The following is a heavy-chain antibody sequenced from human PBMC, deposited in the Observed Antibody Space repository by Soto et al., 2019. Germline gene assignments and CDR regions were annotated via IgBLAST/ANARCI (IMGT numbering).Heavy chain of an antibody. V-gene: IGHV1-46*01. J-gene: IGHJ4*02. D-gene: IGHD3-3*01. CDR1: GYTFTNYY. CDR3: ARGEEWGWRHYFDL. Sequence: GASVKVSCKASGYTFTNYYIHWVRQAPGQGLEWMGIINPSGGSTDYTQKFQDRVTMSRDTSTSTVYMELNNMRADDTGVYYCARGEEWGWRHYFDLWGQGTPVTVSS. CDR2: INPSGGST.